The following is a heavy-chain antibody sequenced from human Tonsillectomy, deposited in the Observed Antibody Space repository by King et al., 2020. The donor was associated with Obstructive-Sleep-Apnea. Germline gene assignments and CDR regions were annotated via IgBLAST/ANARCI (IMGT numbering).Heavy chain of an antibody. Sequence: VQLQQWGAGLLKPSETLSLTCAVYGGSFIDYYWSWIRQTTGKGLEWIGEINHSGSTNSDPSLKSRVTISVDMSKNEFYLKLTSVTAADTAVYYCARGCRAADVTWFDPWVQGTLVTVSS. CDR1: GGSFIDYY. CDR2: INHSGST. D-gene: IGHD6-13*01. V-gene: IGHV4-34*01. CDR3: ARGCRAADVTWFDP. J-gene: IGHJ5*02.